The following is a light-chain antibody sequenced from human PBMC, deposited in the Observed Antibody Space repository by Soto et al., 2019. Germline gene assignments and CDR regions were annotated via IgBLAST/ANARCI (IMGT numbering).Light chain of an antibody. CDR2: ENN. CDR1: SSNIGNNF. V-gene: IGLV1-51*02. Sequence: QSALTQPPSVSAAPGQKVSISCSGSSSNIGNNFVSWYQQLPGTAPKLLIFENNKRPSEIPDRFSGSKSGTSATLGITGLQTGDEADYYCGTCDTSLSAGVFGGGTKLTVL. J-gene: IGLJ2*01. CDR3: GTCDTSLSAGV.